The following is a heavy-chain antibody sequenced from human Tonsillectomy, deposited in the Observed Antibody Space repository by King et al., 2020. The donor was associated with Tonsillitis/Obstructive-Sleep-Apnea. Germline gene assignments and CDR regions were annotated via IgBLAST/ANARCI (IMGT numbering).Heavy chain of an antibody. CDR3: ARISLEKDVFDI. CDR2: IYYSGST. Sequence: QLQESGPGLVKPSETLSLTCTVSGGSISSYYWSWFRQPPGKGLEWIGYIYYSGSTNYNSSLKSRVTISVDTSKTQFSLKLSSVTAADTAMYYCARISLEKDVFDIWGQGTMVTVSS. CDR1: GGSISSYY. V-gene: IGHV4-59*08. J-gene: IGHJ3*02.